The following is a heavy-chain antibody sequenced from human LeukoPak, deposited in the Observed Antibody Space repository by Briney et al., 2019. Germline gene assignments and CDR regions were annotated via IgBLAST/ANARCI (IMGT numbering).Heavy chain of an antibody. CDR2: ISWNSGSK. CDR3: VRGRYTAAYGLDV. D-gene: IGHD5-18*01. CDR1: GTTFDGYA. V-gene: IGHV3-9*01. J-gene: IGHJ6*02. Sequence: GRSLRLSCAASGTTFDGYAMHWVRQAPGKGLEWVSYISWNSGSKAYADSVKGRFTISRDNAKNSLYLQMNSLTVEDTAMYYCVRGRYTAAYGLDVWGQGTTVTVSS.